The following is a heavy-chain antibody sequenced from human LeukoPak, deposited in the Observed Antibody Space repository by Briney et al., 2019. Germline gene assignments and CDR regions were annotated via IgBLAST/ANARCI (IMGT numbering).Heavy chain of an antibody. D-gene: IGHD4-17*01. Sequence: SGPTLVNPTQTLTLTCTFSGFSLSTSGVGVGWIRQPPGKALEWLALIYWDDDKRYSPSLKSRLTITKDTSKNQVVLTMTNMDPVDTATYYCAHLVWSYGDYDWFDYWGPGTLVTVSS. CDR1: GFSLSTSGVG. CDR3: AHLVWSYGDYDWFDY. J-gene: IGHJ4*02. V-gene: IGHV2-5*02. CDR2: IYWDDDK.